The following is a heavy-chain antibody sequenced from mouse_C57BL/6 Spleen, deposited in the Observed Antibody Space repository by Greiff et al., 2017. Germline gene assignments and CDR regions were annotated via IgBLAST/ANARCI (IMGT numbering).Heavy chain of an antibody. D-gene: IGHD2-9*01. J-gene: IGHJ2*01. CDR1: GYSITSGYY. CDR3: ASSYYGYDGHFDY. V-gene: IGHV3-6*01. CDR2: ISYDGSN. Sequence: DVKLVESGPGLVKPSQSLSLTCSVTGYSITSGYYWNWIRQFPGNKLEWMGYISYDGSNNYNPSLKNRISITRDTSKNQFFLKLNSVTTEDTATYYCASSYYGYDGHFDYWGQGTTLTVSS.